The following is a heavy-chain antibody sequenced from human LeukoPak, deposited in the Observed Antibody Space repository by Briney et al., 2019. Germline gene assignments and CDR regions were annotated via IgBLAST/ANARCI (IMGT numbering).Heavy chain of an antibody. Sequence: PGGSLRLSCAASGFTFSSNGMDWVRQAPGKGLEWVANIRGDGIEKYYVDSVRGRFTISRDNAWNLVYLQMNSLRPEDTAIYYCAREQWSRLDWGQGTLVTVSS. CDR3: AREQWSRLD. CDR2: IRGDGIEK. D-gene: IGHD2-8*01. V-gene: IGHV3-7*01. CDR1: GFTFSSNG. J-gene: IGHJ4*02.